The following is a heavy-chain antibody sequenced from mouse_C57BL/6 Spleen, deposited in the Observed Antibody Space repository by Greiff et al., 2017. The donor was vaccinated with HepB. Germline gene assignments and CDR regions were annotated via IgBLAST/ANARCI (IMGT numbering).Heavy chain of an antibody. CDR2: IDPSDSYT. CDR1: GYTFTSYW. J-gene: IGHJ4*01. CDR3: ARHYYGSSQYYAMDY. Sequence: QVQLQQPGAELVMPGASVKLSCKASGYTFTSYWMHWVKQRPGQGLEWIGEIDPSDSYTNYNPTFKGKSTLTVDKSSSTAYMQLSSLTSEDSAVYDCARHYYGSSQYYAMDYWGQGTSVTVAS. D-gene: IGHD1-1*01. V-gene: IGHV1-69*01.